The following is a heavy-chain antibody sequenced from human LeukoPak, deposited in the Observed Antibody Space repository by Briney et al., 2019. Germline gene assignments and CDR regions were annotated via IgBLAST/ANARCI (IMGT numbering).Heavy chain of an antibody. D-gene: IGHD6-19*01. CDR1: GFTFSSYW. J-gene: IGHJ6*03. CDR2: INSDGSST. Sequence: GGSLRLSCAASGFTFSSYWMHWVRQAPGKGLVWVSRINSDGSSTSYADSVKGRFTISRDNAKNTLYLQMNSLRAEDTAVYYCARVRPSRVIKPLAGTSDYYYYYMDVWGKGTTVTVSS. V-gene: IGHV3-74*01. CDR3: ARVRPSRVIKPLAGTSDYYYYYMDV.